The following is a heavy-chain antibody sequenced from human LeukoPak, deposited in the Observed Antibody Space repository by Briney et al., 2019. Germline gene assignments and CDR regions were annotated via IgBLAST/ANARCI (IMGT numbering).Heavy chain of an antibody. J-gene: IGHJ4*02. CDR2: INPRGGSA. V-gene: IGHV1-46*01. D-gene: IGHD6-19*01. CDR3: ARDEDPVAELDY. CDR1: GYTFTNFY. Sequence: ASVKVSCKASGYTFTNFYMHWVRQVPGQGLEWMGIINPRGGSASSAQKFQGRVTLTRDTSTSTVYMELSRLRSDDTAVYYCARDEDPVAELDYWGQGTLVTVSS.